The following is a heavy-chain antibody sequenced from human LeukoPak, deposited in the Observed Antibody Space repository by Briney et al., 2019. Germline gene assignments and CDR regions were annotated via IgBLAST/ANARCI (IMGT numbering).Heavy chain of an antibody. D-gene: IGHD3-22*01. CDR3: ARGYYYDSSVAY. CDR2: ISHSSTYI. V-gene: IGHV3-21*01. Sequence: GGSLRLSCAASGFTFSTFGFNWVRHAPGKGLEWVSSISHSSTYISYADSVKGRFTISRDNARNSLYLQMDSLRVEDTAVYYCARGYYYDSSVAYWGQGTLVTVSS. J-gene: IGHJ4*02. CDR1: GFTFSTFG.